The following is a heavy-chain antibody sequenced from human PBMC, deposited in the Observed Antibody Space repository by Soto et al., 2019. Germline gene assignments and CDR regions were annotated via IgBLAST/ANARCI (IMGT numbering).Heavy chain of an antibody. CDR3: ARDAPIGGYCSGGSCLKYNWFDP. J-gene: IGHJ5*02. CDR2: TYYRSKWYN. CDR1: GDSVSSNSAA. Sequence: SQTLSLTCAISGDSVSSNSAAWNLIRQSPSGGLEWLGRTYYRSKWYNDYAVSVKSRITINPDTSKNQFSLQLNSVTPEDTAVYYCARDAPIGGYCSGGSCLKYNWFDPWGQGTLVTVS. V-gene: IGHV6-1*01. D-gene: IGHD2-15*01.